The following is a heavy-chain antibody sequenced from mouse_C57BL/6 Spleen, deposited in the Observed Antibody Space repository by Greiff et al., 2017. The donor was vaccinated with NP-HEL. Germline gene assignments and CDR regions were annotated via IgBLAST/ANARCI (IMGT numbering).Heavy chain of an antibody. V-gene: IGHV14-1*01. CDR3: THDGYWYFDV. CDR1: GFNIKDYY. Sequence: EVQLQQSGAELVRPGASVKLSCIASGFNIKDYYMHWVKQRPEQGLEWIGRIDPEDGDTEYAPKFQGKATMTADTSSNTAYLQLSSLTSEDTAVYYCTHDGYWYFDVWGTGTTVTVSS. CDR2: IDPEDGDT. J-gene: IGHJ1*03. D-gene: IGHD2-3*01.